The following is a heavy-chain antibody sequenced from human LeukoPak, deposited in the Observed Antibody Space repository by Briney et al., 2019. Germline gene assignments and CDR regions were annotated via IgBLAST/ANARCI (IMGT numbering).Heavy chain of an antibody. Sequence: GGSLRLSCAASGFTFSSYWMHWVRQAPGKGLVWVSRINSDGSSTIYADSVKGRFTISRDNAKNTLYLQMNSLRAEDTAVYYCARDHSSSGLGFFWFDPWGQGTLVTVSS. CDR3: ARDHSSSGLGFFWFDP. CDR2: INSDGSST. D-gene: IGHD6-13*01. V-gene: IGHV3-74*01. J-gene: IGHJ5*02. CDR1: GFTFSSYW.